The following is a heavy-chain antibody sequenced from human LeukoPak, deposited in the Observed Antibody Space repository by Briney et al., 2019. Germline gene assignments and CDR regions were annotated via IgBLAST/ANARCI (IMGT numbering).Heavy chain of an antibody. V-gene: IGHV3-7*01. D-gene: IGHD5-24*01. J-gene: IGHJ4*02. CDR2: IKEGRREK. CDR1: GFNFRDSR. CDR3: ARGRRTEMATSYYFDY. Sequence: PGESLRLSCATCGFNFRDSRVNGVPRARGRGLQGVASIKEGRREKYYLDSEKGRFTISRDDGKNYLYLQMNCLRAEDTAVYYCARGRRTEMATSYYFDYWGQGTLVTVSS.